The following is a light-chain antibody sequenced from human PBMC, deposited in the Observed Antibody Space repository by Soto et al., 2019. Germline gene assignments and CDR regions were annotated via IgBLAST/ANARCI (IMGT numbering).Light chain of an antibody. V-gene: IGKV3-11*01. J-gene: IGKJ3*01. CDR1: QSVSSY. CDR2: DAS. Sequence: EIVLTQSPATLSLSPGERATLSCRASQSVSSYLAWYQQKPGQAPRHLIYDASNRATGIPARFSGSGYGTDFTLTISSLEPEDFAVYYCQQRSNWPPVFTFGPGTKVDIK. CDR3: QQRSNWPPVFT.